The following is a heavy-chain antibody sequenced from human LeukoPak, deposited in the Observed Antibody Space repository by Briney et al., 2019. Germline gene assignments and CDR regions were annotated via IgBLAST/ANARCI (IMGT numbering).Heavy chain of an antibody. CDR2: IWYDGSNK. CDR1: VVTFSNYS. D-gene: IGHD5-18*01. J-gene: IGHJ5*02. V-gene: IGHV3-33*01. Sequence: HPGGFLRLSCSASVVTFSNYSLHWVRQAPCKGLEWVAVIWYDGSNKYYADSVKGRFTISRDNSKNTLYLQMNSLRAEDTAVYYCARDMVNSYGFGHWGQGTLVTVSS. CDR3: ARDMVNSYGFGH.